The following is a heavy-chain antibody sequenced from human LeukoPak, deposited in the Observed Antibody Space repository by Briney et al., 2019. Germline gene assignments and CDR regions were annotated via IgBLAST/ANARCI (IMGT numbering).Heavy chain of an antibody. CDR3: ARGAAASYHYFDY. CDR1: GGSITSYF. D-gene: IGHD3-16*02. J-gene: IGHJ4*02. Sequence: SQTLSLTCTVSGGSITSYFWSWIRQPAGKGLEWIGRIYTSGSTNYNPSLKSRVTMSVDTSENQFSLKLSSVTAADTAVYYRARGAAASYHYFDYWGQGTRVSVSS. CDR2: IYTSGST. V-gene: IGHV4-4*07.